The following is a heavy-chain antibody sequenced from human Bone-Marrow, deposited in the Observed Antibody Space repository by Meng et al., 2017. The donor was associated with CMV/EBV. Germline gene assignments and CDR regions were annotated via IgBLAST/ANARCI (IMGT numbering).Heavy chain of an antibody. D-gene: IGHD2-2*01. V-gene: IGHV1-2*02. CDR3: ARICGSTSCPYYYGMGV. CDR1: GYTFTGYY. J-gene: IGHJ6*02. Sequence: ASVKVSCKASGYTFTGYYMHWVRQAPGQGLEWMGWINPNSGGTNYAQKFQGRVTMTRDTSTSTVYMELSGLRSEDTAVYFCARICGSTSCPYYYGMGVWGQGTTVTVSS. CDR2: INPNSGGT.